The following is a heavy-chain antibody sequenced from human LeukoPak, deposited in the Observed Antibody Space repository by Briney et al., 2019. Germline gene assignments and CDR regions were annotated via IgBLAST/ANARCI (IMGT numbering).Heavy chain of an antibody. Sequence: PGGSLRLSCAASGFTFSNYGMHWVRQAPGQGLEWMGLINPTGGSTGYAQKFQGRVTMTRDMSTSTDYMELSSLRSEDTAIYYCARDNSVGDNAWWFDPWGQGTLVTVSS. CDR3: ARDNSVGDNAWWFDP. CDR1: GFTFSNYG. CDR2: INPTGGST. V-gene: IGHV1-46*01. J-gene: IGHJ5*02. D-gene: IGHD1-26*01.